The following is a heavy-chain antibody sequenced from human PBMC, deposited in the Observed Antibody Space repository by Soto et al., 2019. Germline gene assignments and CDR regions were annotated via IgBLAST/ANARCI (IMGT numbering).Heavy chain of an antibody. D-gene: IGHD1-20*01. J-gene: IGHJ6*03. CDR1: GYTFTSYD. V-gene: IGHV1-8*01. CDR2: MNPNSGNT. Sequence: QVQLVQSGAEVKKPGASVKDSCKASGYTFTSYDINWVRQATGQGLEWMGWMNPNSGNTGYAQKFQGRVTMTRNTSISTAYMELSSLRSEDTAVYYCARGDNWNDPYYYYYMDVWGKGTTVTVSS. CDR3: ARGDNWNDPYYYYYMDV.